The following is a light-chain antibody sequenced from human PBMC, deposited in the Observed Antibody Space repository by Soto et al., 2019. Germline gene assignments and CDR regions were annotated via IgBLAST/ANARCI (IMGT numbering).Light chain of an antibody. CDR2: DAS. J-gene: IGKJ2*03. Sequence: DIQMTQSPSTLSASVGDRITITCRASQRVSRRLAWFQQKPGKAPKLLIYDASSLESGVPSRFSGRGSGTEFTLTISSLQPDDCATYYCHTYNSYALPSSGQGTK. CDR3: HTYNSYALPS. V-gene: IGKV1-5*01. CDR1: QRVSRR.